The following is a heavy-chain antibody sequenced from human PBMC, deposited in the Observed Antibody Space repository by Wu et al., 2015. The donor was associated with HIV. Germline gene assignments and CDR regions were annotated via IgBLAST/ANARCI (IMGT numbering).Heavy chain of an antibody. CDR3: ARQRAYSSGWYIYDY. J-gene: IGHJ4*02. CDR1: GYTFTSYD. CDR2: MNPKTGNT. D-gene: IGHD6-19*01. V-gene: IGHV1-8*01. Sequence: QVQLVQSGAEVKKPGASVKVSCKASGYTFTSYDINWVRQATGQGLEWMGWMNPKTGNTGYAQKFQGRVTMTRGNSISSAYMELSSLRSEDTAIYYCARQRAYSSGWYIYDYWGQGTLVTVSS.